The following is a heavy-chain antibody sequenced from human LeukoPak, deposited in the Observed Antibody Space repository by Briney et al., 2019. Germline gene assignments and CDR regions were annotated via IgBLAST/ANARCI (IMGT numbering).Heavy chain of an antibody. CDR1: GGSTSSDY. CDR3: ARLKLGAYFDL. CDR2: VYNSGDT. J-gene: IGHJ2*01. Sequence: PSQTLSLTCTVSGGSTSSDYWSWIRQSPGKGLEWVGYVYNSGDTGKNPSLKSRVTILLDTSKNQCSLKLTSVSAADTAVYYCARLKLGAYFDLWGRGTLVTVSS. V-gene: IGHV4-59*08. D-gene: IGHD3-16*01.